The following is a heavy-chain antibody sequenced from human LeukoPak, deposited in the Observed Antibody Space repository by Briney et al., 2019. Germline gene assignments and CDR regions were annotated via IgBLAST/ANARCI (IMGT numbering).Heavy chain of an antibody. CDR3: ARDTGYYYDSSGYLRFDY. CDR1: GYSFTSYY. J-gene: IGHJ4*02. Sequence: ASVKVSCKASGYSFTSYYMHWVRQAPGQGLEWMGIINPSGGSTSYAQKFQGRVTMTRDTSTSTVYMELSSLRSEDTAVYYCARDTGYYYDSSGYLRFDYWGQGTLVTVPS. CDR2: INPSGGST. V-gene: IGHV1-46*01. D-gene: IGHD3-22*01.